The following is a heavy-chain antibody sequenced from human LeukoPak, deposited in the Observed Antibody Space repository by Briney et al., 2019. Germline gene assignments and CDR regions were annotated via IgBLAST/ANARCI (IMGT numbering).Heavy chain of an antibody. J-gene: IGHJ5*02. V-gene: IGHV4-59*08. Sequence: SETLSLTCTVSAGSMSGHYWSWIRQPPGKGLEWIGYIYYSGSTIYNPSLKSRVTKSVDTSKNQFSLKLSSVTAADTAVYYCARHSYSSSWYGTFDTWGQGSLVTVSS. D-gene: IGHD6-13*01. CDR2: IYYSGST. CDR3: ARHSYSSSWYGTFDT. CDR1: AGSMSGHY.